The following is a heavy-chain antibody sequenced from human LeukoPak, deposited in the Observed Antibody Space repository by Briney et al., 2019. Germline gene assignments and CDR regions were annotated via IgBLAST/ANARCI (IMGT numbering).Heavy chain of an antibody. J-gene: IGHJ6*02. V-gene: IGHV3-33*08. CDR3: ARISCTGNSCRPYSYYDMDV. CDR1: GFTFSGYA. D-gene: IGHD2-15*01. CDR2: IWYDGSNK. Sequence: GGSLRLSCAASGFTFSGYAMNWVRQAPGKGLEWVAVIWYDGSNKYYADSVKGRFTISRDNSKSTLYLQVNSLRVEDTAVYYCARISCTGNSCRPYSYYDMDVWGQGTTVTVSS.